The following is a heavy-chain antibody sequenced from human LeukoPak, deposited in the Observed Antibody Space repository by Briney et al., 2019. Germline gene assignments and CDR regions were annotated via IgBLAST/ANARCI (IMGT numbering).Heavy chain of an antibody. CDR2: IYYSGST. CDR3: ARQGHYYYDSSGYYVVFDY. V-gene: IGHV4-59*08. J-gene: IGHJ4*02. CDR1: GGSISSYY. D-gene: IGHD3-22*01. Sequence: SQTLSLTCTASGGSISSYYWSWIRQPPGKGLEWIGYIYYSGSTNYNPSLKSRVTISVDTSKNQFSLKLSSVTAADTAVYYCARQGHYYYDSSGYYVVFDYWGQGTLVTVSS.